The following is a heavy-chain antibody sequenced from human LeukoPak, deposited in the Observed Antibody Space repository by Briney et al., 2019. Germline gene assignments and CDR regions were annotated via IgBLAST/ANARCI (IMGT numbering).Heavy chain of an antibody. CDR1: GFTFSSYS. D-gene: IGHD6-6*01. CDR2: ISSSSSYI. J-gene: IGHJ5*02. CDR3: ARGVAARHWFDP. Sequence: GGSLRLSCAASGFTFSSYSMNWVRQAPGKGLEWVSSISSSSSYIYYADSVKGRFTISRDNAKNSLYLQMNSLRAEDTAVYYCARGVAARHWFDPWDQGTLVTVSS. V-gene: IGHV3-21*01.